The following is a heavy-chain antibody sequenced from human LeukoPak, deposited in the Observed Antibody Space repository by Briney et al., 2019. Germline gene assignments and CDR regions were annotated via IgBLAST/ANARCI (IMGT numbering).Heavy chain of an antibody. J-gene: IGHJ3*02. V-gene: IGHV4-4*07. CDR3: ARDRITILGPPPINDAFDI. Sequence: PSETLSLTCIVSGGSISDYYWSWIRQPAGKGLEWIGHIYTSRSTNYNYSPSLKSRVTMSLDTSKNQFSLKLSSVTAADTAVYYCARDRITILGPPPINDAFDIWGQGTMVTVSS. CDR2: IYTSRST. D-gene: IGHD3-3*01. CDR1: GGSISDYY.